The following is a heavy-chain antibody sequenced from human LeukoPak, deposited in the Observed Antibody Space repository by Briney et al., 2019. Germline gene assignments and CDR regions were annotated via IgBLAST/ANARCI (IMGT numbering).Heavy chain of an antibody. CDR1: GFTFSSYA. D-gene: IGHD6-19*01. V-gene: IGHV3-23*01. CDR2: ISGSGGST. Sequence: GGSLRLSCAASGFTFSSYAMSWVRQAPGKGVEWVSAISGSGGSTYYADSVKGRFTISRDNSKNTLYLQMNSLRAEDTAVYYCAKDLTLEQWLVLDYWGQGTLVTVSS. CDR3: AKDLTLEQWLVLDY. J-gene: IGHJ4*02.